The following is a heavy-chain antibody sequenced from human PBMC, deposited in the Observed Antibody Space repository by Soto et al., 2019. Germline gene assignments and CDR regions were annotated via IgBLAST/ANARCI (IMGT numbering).Heavy chain of an antibody. V-gene: IGHV6-1*01. CDR1: GASVSSNSAA. CDR3: ARDWKDYVSSGLMRLDYYDRNAV. J-gene: IGHJ6*01. D-gene: IGHD3-22*01. CDR2: TYYRSKWYN. Sequence: SQTLSLTCAISGASVSSNSAAWNWIRQSPSRGLEWLGRTYYRSKWYNDYAVSVKSRITINPDTSNNQFALQLNSVTPEETAVYYCARDWKDYVSSGLMRLDYYDRNAVSRQGTTDTVSS.